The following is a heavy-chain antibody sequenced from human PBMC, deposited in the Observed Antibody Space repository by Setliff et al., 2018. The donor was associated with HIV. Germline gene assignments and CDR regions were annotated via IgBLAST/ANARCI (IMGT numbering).Heavy chain of an antibody. D-gene: IGHD3-10*01. CDR3: ARERFTVVRGVIDY. J-gene: IGHJ4*02. CDR1: GYTFTGHD. Sequence: ASVKVSCKASGYTFTGHDIHWVRQAPGQGLEWMGWINRNSGGTNAAQKFQGRVTMTTDTSTSTAYMELRSLRSDDTAVYYCARERFTVVRGVIDYWGQGTLVTVSS. V-gene: IGHV1-2*02. CDR2: INRNSGGT.